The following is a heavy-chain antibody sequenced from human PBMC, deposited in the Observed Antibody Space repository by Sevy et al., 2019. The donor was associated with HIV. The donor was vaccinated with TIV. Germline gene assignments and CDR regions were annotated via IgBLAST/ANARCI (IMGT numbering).Heavy chain of an antibody. V-gene: IGHV4-31*03. Sequence: SETLSLTCTVSGGSISSGGYYWSWIRQHPGKGLEWIGYIYYSGSTYYNPSLKSRVTISVDTSKNQFSLKLSSVTASDTAVYYCARGNRWRYYYYGMDVWGQGTTVTVSS. CDR3: ARGNRWRYYYYGMDV. CDR2: IYYSGST. CDR1: GGSISSGGYY. D-gene: IGHD2-15*01. J-gene: IGHJ6*02.